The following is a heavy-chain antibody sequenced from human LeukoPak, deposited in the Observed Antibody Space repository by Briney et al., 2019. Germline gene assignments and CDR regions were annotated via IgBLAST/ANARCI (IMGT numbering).Heavy chain of an antibody. Sequence: GASVKVSCKASGYTFTGYYMHWVRQAPGQGLEWMGWINPNSGGTNYAQKLQGRVTMTTDTSTSTAYMELRSLRSDDTAVYYCARDGYCSSTSCYEAGGYYYYGMDVWGQGTTVTVSS. CDR2: INPNSGGT. V-gene: IGHV1-2*02. D-gene: IGHD2-2*03. CDR3: ARDGYCSSTSCYEAGGYYYYGMDV. J-gene: IGHJ6*02. CDR1: GYTFTGYY.